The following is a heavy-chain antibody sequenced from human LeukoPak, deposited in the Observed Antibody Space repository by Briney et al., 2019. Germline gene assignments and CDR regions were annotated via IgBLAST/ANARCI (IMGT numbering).Heavy chain of an antibody. Sequence: SETLSLTCAVSGYSISSGYYWGWIRQPPGKGLEWIGYIYYSGSTNYNPSLKSRVTISVDTSKNQFSLKLSSVTAADTAVYYCARDILYGDFDAFDIWGQGTMVTVSS. D-gene: IGHD4-17*01. CDR2: IYYSGST. J-gene: IGHJ3*02. V-gene: IGHV4-38-2*02. CDR3: ARDILYGDFDAFDI. CDR1: GYSISSGYY.